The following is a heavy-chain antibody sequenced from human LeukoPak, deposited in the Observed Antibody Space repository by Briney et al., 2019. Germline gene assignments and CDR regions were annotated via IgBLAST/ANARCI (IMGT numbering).Heavy chain of an antibody. CDR1: GYTLTSSH. Sequence: ASVKVSCKASGYTLTSSHAHWVRQAPGQGLEWMGIINCGDGYTNYAQKFQGRVSVTSDTSTSTIYMELSSLRAEDTAIYYCARDRGGSYSIDYWGRGTLVTVSS. V-gene: IGHV1-46*01. J-gene: IGHJ4*02. CDR3: ARDRGGSYSIDY. D-gene: IGHD1-26*01. CDR2: INCGDGYT.